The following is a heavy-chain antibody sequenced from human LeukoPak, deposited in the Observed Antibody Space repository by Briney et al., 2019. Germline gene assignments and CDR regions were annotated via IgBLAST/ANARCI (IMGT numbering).Heavy chain of an antibody. J-gene: IGHJ6*03. CDR1: GGSISSGDYY. D-gene: IGHD3-3*01. Sequence: SETLSLTCTVSGGSISSGDYYWSWIRQPPGKGLEWIGYIYYSGSTYYNPSLKSRVTISVGTSKNQFSLKLSSVTAADTAVYYCARTVLRFLEWLPPRPYYYYMDVWAKGTTVTVSS. CDR3: ARTVLRFLEWLPPRPYYYYMDV. CDR2: IYYSGST. V-gene: IGHV4-30-4*08.